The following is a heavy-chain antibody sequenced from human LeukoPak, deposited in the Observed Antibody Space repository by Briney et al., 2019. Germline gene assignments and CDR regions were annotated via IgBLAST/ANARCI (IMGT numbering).Heavy chain of an antibody. V-gene: IGHV1-2*02. CDR3: ARLGSSDI. D-gene: IGHD3-16*01. CDR1: GYNFNDYY. Sequence: ASVKVSCKASGYNFNDYYMHWVRQAPGQGLEWMGWINPNRGGTNYAQRFHGRVTMTRDTSISTAYMQLSRLTSDDTAVYYCARLGSSDIWGQGTMVTVSS. J-gene: IGHJ3*02. CDR2: INPNRGGT.